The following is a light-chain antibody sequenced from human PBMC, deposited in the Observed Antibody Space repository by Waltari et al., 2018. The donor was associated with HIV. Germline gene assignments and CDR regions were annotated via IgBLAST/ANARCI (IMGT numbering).Light chain of an antibody. CDR2: GNT. CDR3: QSYDSSLSAWV. Sequence: QSVLTQSPSLSGAPGQTVTISCTGTSSNIGADYHLHWYQQLPGTAPKLLIYGNTIRPSGVPDRFSGSKSGTSASLAITGLQADDEADYYCQSYDSSLSAWVFGGGTKLTVL. V-gene: IGLV1-40*01. CDR1: SSNIGADYH. J-gene: IGLJ3*02.